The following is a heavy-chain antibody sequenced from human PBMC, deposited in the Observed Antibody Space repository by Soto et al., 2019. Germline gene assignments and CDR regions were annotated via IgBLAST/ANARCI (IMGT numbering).Heavy chain of an antibody. CDR2: TKNKANRYAT. Sequence: EVQLVESGGGLVQPGGSLRLSCAASGFTCSDHYMDWVRQAPGKGLEWVGRTKNKANRYATEYAASVKGRFTISSDESKNSLYLQMNSLTTGDTAVYYCGCWGGGAGRYYMDVWGKGTTVTVSS. V-gene: IGHV3-72*01. CDR1: GFTCSDHY. J-gene: IGHJ6*03. CDR3: GCWGGGAGRYYMDV. D-gene: IGHD3-16*01.